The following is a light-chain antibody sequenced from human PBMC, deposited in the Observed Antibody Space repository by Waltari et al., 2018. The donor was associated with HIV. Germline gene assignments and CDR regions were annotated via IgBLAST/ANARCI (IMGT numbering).Light chain of an antibody. Sequence: QSVLTQPPSASGTPGQRVTISCSGRRSNIGRNPVTWYQQLPGTAPKLLLYNSNQRPSGVPDRFSGSKSGTSASLAISGLQSEDEGAYYCAAWDDGLNGLFGGGTKLTV. J-gene: IGLJ2*01. CDR2: NSN. V-gene: IGLV1-44*01. CDR3: AAWDDGLNGL. CDR1: RSNIGRNP.